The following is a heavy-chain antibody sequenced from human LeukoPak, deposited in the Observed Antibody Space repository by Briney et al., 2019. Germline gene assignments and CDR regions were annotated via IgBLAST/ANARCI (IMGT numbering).Heavy chain of an antibody. V-gene: IGHV3-11*04. CDR2: ISSSGTTYI. CDR3: ARWPYSSSYYFDY. Sequence: GGSLRLSCAASGFTFSDYYMSWIRQAPGKGLEWVSYISSSGTTYIYYADSERGRFTLSRDNAKNSLYLQMNSLRAEDTAVYYCARWPYSSSYYFDYWGQGTLVTVSS. J-gene: IGHJ4*02. D-gene: IGHD6-6*01. CDR1: GFTFSDYY.